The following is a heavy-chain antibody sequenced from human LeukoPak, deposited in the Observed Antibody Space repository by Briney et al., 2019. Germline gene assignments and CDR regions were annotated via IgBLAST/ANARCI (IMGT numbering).Heavy chain of an antibody. D-gene: IGHD2-2*01. Sequence: SETLSLTCTVSGGSISSYYWSWIRQPPGKGLEWIGYIYYSGSTNYNPSLKSRVTISVDTSKNQFSLKLSSVTAADTAVYYCARDSRLNHFDHWGQGTLVTVPS. CDR3: ARDSRLNHFDH. CDR1: GGSISSYY. V-gene: IGHV4-59*01. CDR2: IYYSGST. J-gene: IGHJ4*02.